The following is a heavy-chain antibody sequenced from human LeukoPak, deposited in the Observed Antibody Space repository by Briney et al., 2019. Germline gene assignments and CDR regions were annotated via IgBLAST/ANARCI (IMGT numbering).Heavy chain of an antibody. CDR2: INPSGGST. D-gene: IGHD3-3*01. CDR3: ARVGYDFWSGYYFDY. Sequence: ASVKVSCKASGYTFTSYYMHWVRQAPGQGLEWMGIINPSGGSTSYAQKFQGRVTMTRDTSTSTVYMELSSLRAEDTAVYYCARVGYDFWSGYYFDYWGQGTLVTVSS. V-gene: IGHV1-46*01. CDR1: GYTFTSYY. J-gene: IGHJ4*02.